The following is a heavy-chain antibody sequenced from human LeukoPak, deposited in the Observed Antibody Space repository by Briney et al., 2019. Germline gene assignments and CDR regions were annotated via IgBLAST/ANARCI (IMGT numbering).Heavy chain of an antibody. V-gene: IGHV1-2*02. CDR1: GYTFTDNY. CDR3: AREGIKIFGGWAPFDP. D-gene: IGHD3-3*01. Sequence: GASGNVSCKASGYTFTDNYIHWVRQAPGQGLEWMGWINPLSGGPMYAQKFQGRVTMTRDTSLSTAYIELNGLKSDDTAIYYCAREGIKIFGGWAPFDPWGQGTLVTVS. CDR2: INPLSGGP. J-gene: IGHJ5*02.